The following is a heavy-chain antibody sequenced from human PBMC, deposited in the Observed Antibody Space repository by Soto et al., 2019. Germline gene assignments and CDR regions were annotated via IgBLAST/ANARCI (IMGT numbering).Heavy chain of an antibody. CDR2: IGENGGTT. V-gene: IGHV3-23*01. CDR1: GITFRWSA. Sequence: GGSLRLSCVGSGITFRWSAMSWVRQAPGKGLEWVSVIGENGGTTFYTDSVKGRFTISRDDSTNTLSLQMNSLRAEDTAVYYCAKDPTGVIRGYFDCWGRGTLVTVSS. CDR3: AKDPTGVIRGYFDC. D-gene: IGHD2-21*01. J-gene: IGHJ4*02.